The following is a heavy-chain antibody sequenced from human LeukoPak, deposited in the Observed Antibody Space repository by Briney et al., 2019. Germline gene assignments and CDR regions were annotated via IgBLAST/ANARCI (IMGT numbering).Heavy chain of an antibody. Sequence: GGSLSLSCAASGVIVSRNFMSWVRQAPGKGLQWVAIMYAGGTTDYSDSVRGRFHISRDSSNNTLSLQINSLRAEDTAVYCCARGSGSGWPLDRWGQGALVTVSS. CDR3: ARGSGSGWPLDR. V-gene: IGHV3-53*01. J-gene: IGHJ5*02. D-gene: IGHD6-19*01. CDR2: MYAGGTT. CDR1: GVIVSRNF.